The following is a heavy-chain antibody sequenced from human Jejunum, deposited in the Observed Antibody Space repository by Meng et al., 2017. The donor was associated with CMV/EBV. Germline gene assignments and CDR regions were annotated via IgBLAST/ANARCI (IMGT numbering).Heavy chain of an antibody. Sequence: SGFHLNSNGIHWVSQLPGKGLEWVAVIWYDGSRKYFADSVQGRFSISRDDSKNTVYLQMNSLRAEDTAVYYCARDNDGSSHYSQFDYWGQGTLVTVSS. J-gene: IGHJ4*02. CDR1: GFHLNSNG. CDR2: IWYDGSRK. CDR3: ARDNDGSSHYSQFDY. V-gene: IGHV3-33*01. D-gene: IGHD3-22*01.